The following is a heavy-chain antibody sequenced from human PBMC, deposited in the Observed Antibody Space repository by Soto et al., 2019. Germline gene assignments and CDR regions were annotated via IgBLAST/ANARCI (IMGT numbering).Heavy chain of an antibody. V-gene: IGHV1-2*04. J-gene: IGHJ4*02. D-gene: IGHD6-6*01. CDR1: GYTFTGYY. CDR3: ASATGGTSKAGQVLAY. CDR2: INPNSGGT. Sequence: ASVKVSCKASGYTFTGYYMHWVRQPPGQGLEWMGWINPNSGGTNYAQKFQGWVTMTRDTSISTAYMELSRLRSDDTAVYYCASATGGTSKAGQVLAYRGQGTLVTGSS.